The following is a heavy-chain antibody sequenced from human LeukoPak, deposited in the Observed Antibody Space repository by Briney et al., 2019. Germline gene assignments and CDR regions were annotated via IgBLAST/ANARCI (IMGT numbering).Heavy chain of an antibody. J-gene: IGHJ4*02. CDR2: ISSSSSVI. V-gene: IGHV3-48*01. CDR3: ARAADCSSTSCYLYHFDY. Sequence: PGGSLRLSCAASGFTFSNAWMSWVRQAPGKGLEWVSYISSSSSVIYYADSVKGRFTISRDNAKSSLYLQMNSLRAEDTAVYYCARAADCSSTSCYLYHFDYWGQGTLVTVSS. CDR1: GFTFSNAW. D-gene: IGHD2-2*01.